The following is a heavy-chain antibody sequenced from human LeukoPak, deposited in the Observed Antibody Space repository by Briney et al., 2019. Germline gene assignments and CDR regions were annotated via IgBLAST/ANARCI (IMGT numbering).Heavy chain of an antibody. CDR1: GYTFTDYY. Sequence: GASVKISCKVSGYTFTDYYMHWVQQAPAKGLEWMGLVDPEDGETIYAEKFQGRVTITADTSTDAAYMELSSLRSEDTAVYYCATDRGGSYYYWGQGTLVTVSS. D-gene: IGHD1-26*01. CDR2: VDPEDGET. J-gene: IGHJ4*02. V-gene: IGHV1-69-2*01. CDR3: ATDRGGSYYY.